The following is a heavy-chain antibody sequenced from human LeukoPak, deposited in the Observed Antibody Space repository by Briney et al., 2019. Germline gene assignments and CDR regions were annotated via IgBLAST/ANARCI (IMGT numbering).Heavy chain of an antibody. CDR3: ARPPRYSSSWNAFDI. J-gene: IGHJ3*02. Sequence: GGSLRLSCAASGFTVSSNYMSWVRQAPGKGLEWVSVIYSGGSTYYADSVKGRFTISRDNSKNTLYLQMNSLRAEDTAVYYCARPPRYSSSWNAFDIWGQGTMVTVSS. V-gene: IGHV3-66*01. D-gene: IGHD6-13*01. CDR2: IYSGGST. CDR1: GFTVSSNY.